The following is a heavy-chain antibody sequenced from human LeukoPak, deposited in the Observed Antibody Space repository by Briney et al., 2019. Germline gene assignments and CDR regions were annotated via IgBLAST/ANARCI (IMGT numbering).Heavy chain of an antibody. Sequence: SETLSLTCAVYGGSFSGYYWSWIRQPPGKGLEWIGEINHSGSTNYNPSLKSRVTISVDTSKNQFSLKLSSVTAADTAVYYCASGEGGSSLDYWGQGTLVTVSS. J-gene: IGHJ4*02. V-gene: IGHV4-34*01. CDR2: INHSGST. CDR1: GGSFSGYY. D-gene: IGHD6-13*01. CDR3: ASGEGGSSLDY.